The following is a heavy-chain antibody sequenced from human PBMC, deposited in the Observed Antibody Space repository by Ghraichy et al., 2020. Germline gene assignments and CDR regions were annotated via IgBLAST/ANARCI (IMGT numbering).Heavy chain of an antibody. CDR3: VKERDTSGYYSFRGDYYGMDV. J-gene: IGHJ6*02. CDR2: TSYDGSNK. D-gene: IGHD3-22*01. V-gene: IGHV3-30*18. CDR1: GFTFSRYG. Sequence: GGSLRLSCAASGFTFSRYGMHWVRQAPDRGLEWVAVTSYDGSNKFYGGSVQGRFTISRDNSKNTLFLQMNSLRPEDTAVYYCVKERDTSGYYSFRGDYYGMDVWGQGTTVTVSS.